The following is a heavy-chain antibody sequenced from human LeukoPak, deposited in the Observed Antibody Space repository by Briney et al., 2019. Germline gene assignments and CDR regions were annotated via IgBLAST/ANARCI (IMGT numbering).Heavy chain of an antibody. Sequence: SETLSLTCGVYGGSFSGYYWSWIRQPPGKGLEWIGEINHRGSTNYHPSLKNRVTISVDTSKNQFSLKLSSVTAADTAVYYCARRDWYGDYPYYFDYWGQGTLVTVSS. J-gene: IGHJ4*02. CDR3: ARRDWYGDYPYYFDY. CDR1: GGSFSGYY. CDR2: INHRGST. D-gene: IGHD4-17*01. V-gene: IGHV4-34*01.